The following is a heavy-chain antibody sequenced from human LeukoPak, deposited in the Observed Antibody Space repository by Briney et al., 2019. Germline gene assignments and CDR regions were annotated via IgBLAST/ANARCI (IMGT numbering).Heavy chain of an antibody. J-gene: IGHJ3*02. CDR1: GFTVSSNY. Sequence: GGSLRLSCAASGFTVSSNYMTWVRQAPGRGLEWVSVIYSGGNTYYADSVKGRFTISRDGSKNTVYLQLNSLRGEDTAIYYCARSRYLDWGGAFDMWGQGTMVTVSS. CDR2: IYSGGNT. D-gene: IGHD3-9*01. CDR3: ARSRYLDWGGAFDM. V-gene: IGHV3-66*01.